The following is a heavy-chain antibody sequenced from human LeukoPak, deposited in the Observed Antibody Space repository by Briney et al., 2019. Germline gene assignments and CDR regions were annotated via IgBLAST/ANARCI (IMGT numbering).Heavy chain of an antibody. CDR1: GYSENFYG. V-gene: IGHV1-18*01. D-gene: IGHD3-22*01. J-gene: IGHJ3*02. CDR3: ASTLFSYDSSGYSESPHAFDI. CDR2: ISAQHGQT. Sequence: ASVKVSCKTSGYSENFYGITWVRQVAGQGLEWMGWISAQHGQTEYAPNSQDRVTMTTDTYTNTAYMELRSLRSDDTAVYYCASTLFSYDSSGYSESPHAFDIWGQGTMVTVSS.